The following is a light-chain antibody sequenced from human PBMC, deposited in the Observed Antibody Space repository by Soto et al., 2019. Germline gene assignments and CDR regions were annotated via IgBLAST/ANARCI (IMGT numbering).Light chain of an antibody. CDR2: GAS. CDR1: HSVNSH. V-gene: IGKV3-15*01. CDR3: QQYKNWPL. Sequence: IMMIQPPGTLTVSTRERVTLSCRTTHSVNSHVAWYQQNPGQAPRLLLYGASTRATGIPVRFSGSGFGTEFTLTISSLQSEDFAVYYCQQYKNWPLFGQGTLLEV. J-gene: IGKJ5*01.